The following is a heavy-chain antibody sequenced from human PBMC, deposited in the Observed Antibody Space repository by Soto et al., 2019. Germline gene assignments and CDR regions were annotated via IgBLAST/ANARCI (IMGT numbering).Heavy chain of an antibody. CDR3: ATSSSGWPDWLDP. V-gene: IGHV4-30-2*06. D-gene: IGHD6-19*01. CDR1: GGSFRDDGYS. J-gene: IGHJ5*02. CDR2: IFHSGST. Sequence: PSETLSLTCTVSGGSFRDDGYSWNWIRQSPGKGLEWIGCIFHSGSTLYSPSLKSRVSMSLDVSKNQFSLALTSVTAADTAVYYCATSSSGWPDWLDPWSPGSLVTVSS.